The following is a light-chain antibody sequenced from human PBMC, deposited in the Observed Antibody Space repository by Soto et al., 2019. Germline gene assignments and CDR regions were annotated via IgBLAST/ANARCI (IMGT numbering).Light chain of an antibody. CDR1: SSDVGGYNY. J-gene: IGLJ2*01. V-gene: IGLV2-14*01. CDR3: SSYTGSTSSVI. Sequence: QSALTQPASVSGSPGQSITISCTGTSSDVGGYNYVSWYQQHPGRAPKLLIYEVTNRPSGVSPRFSGSKSGNTASLPISGLQPEDEGDYYCSSYTGSTSSVIFGGGTKLTVL. CDR2: EVT.